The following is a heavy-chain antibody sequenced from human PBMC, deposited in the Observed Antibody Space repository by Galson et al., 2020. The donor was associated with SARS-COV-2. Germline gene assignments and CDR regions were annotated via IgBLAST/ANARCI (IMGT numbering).Heavy chain of an antibody. CDR1: GFSLSTSGMC. D-gene: IGHD3-9*01. V-gene: IGHV2-70*01. J-gene: IGHJ3*02. Sequence: SGPTLVKPTQTLTLTCTFSGFSLSTSGMCVSWIRQPPGKALEWLALIDWDDDKYYSTSLKTRLTISKDTSKNQVVLTMTNMDPVDTATYYCARALTHYDILTGYYTPPVAFDIWGQGTMVTVSS. CDR2: IDWDDDK. CDR3: ARALTHYDILTGYYTPPVAFDI.